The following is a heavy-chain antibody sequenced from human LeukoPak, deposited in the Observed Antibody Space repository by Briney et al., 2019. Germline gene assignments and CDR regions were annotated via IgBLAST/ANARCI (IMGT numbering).Heavy chain of an antibody. CDR1: GGSFSGYY. J-gene: IGHJ4*02. D-gene: IGHD3-10*01. CDR3: ARGPVRVAVY. V-gene: IGHV4-34*01. Sequence: PSETLSLTGAVYGGSFSGYYWSWIRQPPGKGLEWIGEINHSGSTNYNPSLKSRVTISVDTSKNQFSLKLSSVAAADTAVYYCARGPVRVAVYWGQGTLVTVSS. CDR2: INHSGST.